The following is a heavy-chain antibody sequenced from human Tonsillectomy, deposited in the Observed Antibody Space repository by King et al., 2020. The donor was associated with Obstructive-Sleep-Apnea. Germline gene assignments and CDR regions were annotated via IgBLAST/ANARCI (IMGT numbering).Heavy chain of an antibody. CDR1: GFTFSSYG. CDR2: ISYDGNKE. J-gene: IGHJ4*02. Sequence: VQLVESGEGVVQPGRSLRLSCAASGFTFSSYGMHWVRQAPGKGLEWVAVISYDGNKEYYADSVKGRFTISRDNSKNTLYLQMNSLRPEDTAVYYCAKAWTVTTLQCACDYWGQGTLVTVSS. CDR3: AKAWTVTTLQCACDY. D-gene: IGHD4-17*01. V-gene: IGHV3-30*18.